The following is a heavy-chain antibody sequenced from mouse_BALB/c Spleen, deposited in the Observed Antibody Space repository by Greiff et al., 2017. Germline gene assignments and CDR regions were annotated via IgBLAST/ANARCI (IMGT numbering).Heavy chain of an antibody. CDR2: IDPANGNT. Sequence: VQLQQSGAELVKPGASVKLSCTASGFNIKDTYIHWVKQRPEQDLEWIGRIDPANGNTKCDPNFQGKATITADTSSNTAYLQLSSLTSEDTAVYYCARSDGNYGGFAYWGQGTLVTVSA. CDR3: ARSDGNYGGFAY. D-gene: IGHD2-1*01. CDR1: GFNIKDTY. J-gene: IGHJ3*01. V-gene: IGHV14-3*02.